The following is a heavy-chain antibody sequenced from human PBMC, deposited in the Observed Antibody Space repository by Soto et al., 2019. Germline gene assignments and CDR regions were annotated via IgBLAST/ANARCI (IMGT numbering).Heavy chain of an antibody. Sequence: ASVKVSSQASGYFFTSSGISWARQAPAQGLEWMGWISAYSGGTNYAQKYQGWVTMTRDTSISTAYMELSRLRSDDTAVYYCARSRRDSSDYYYYGMDVWGQGTTVTVSS. CDR1: GYFFTSSG. J-gene: IGHJ6*02. CDR2: ISAYSGGT. CDR3: ARSRRDSSDYYYYGMDV. D-gene: IGHD6-19*01. V-gene: IGHV1-2*04.